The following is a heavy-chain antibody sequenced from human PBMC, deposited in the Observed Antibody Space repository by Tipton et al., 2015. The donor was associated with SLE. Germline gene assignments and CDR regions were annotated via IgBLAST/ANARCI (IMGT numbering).Heavy chain of an antibody. CDR3: TRDRGGTGWPEYYFDY. CDR2: INHSGST. CDR1: GGSFSGYY. D-gene: IGHD6-19*01. V-gene: IGHV4-34*01. Sequence: TLSLTCTVYGGSFSGYYWSWIRQPPGKGLEWIGEINHSGSTNYNPSLKSRVTTSVDTSKNQFSLKLSSVTAADTAVYYCTRDRGGTGWPEYYFDYWGQGALVTVSS. J-gene: IGHJ4*02.